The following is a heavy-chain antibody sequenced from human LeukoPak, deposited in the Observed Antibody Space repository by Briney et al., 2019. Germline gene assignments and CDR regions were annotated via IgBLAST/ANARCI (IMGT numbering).Heavy chain of an antibody. V-gene: IGHV3-23*01. CDR3: AKPSSSRGWLVPYNWFDP. J-gene: IGHJ5*02. Sequence: PGGSLRLSCAASGFTFYAYAMTWVRQAPGKGLEWVSAISGSGGSTYYADSVKGRFTISRDNPKNTLYLQMNSLRAEDTAVYYCAKPSSSRGWLVPYNWFDPWGQGTLVTVSS. CDR2: ISGSGGST. CDR1: GFTFYAYA. D-gene: IGHD6-19*01.